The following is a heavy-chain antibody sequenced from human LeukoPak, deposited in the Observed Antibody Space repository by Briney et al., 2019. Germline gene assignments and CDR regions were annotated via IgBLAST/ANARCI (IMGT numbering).Heavy chain of an antibody. J-gene: IGHJ4*02. Sequence: SETLSLTCTVSGGSISSYYWSWIRQPPGKGLEWIGYIYYSGSTNYNPSPKSRVTISVDTSKNQFSLKLSSVTAADTAVYYCARVPRGYSYGPDYWGQGTLVTVSS. D-gene: IGHD5-18*01. CDR2: IYYSGST. V-gene: IGHV4-59*01. CDR1: GGSISSYY. CDR3: ARVPRGYSYGPDY.